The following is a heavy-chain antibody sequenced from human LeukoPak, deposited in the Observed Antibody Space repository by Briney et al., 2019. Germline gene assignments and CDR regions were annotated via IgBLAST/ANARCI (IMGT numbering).Heavy chain of an antibody. CDR1: GYNFISYY. CDR2: INPSGGRT. J-gene: IGHJ4*02. D-gene: IGHD4-11*01. V-gene: IGHV1-46*01. Sequence: ASVKVSCKASGYNFISYYMHWVRQAPGQGLEWMGIINPSGGRTSYAQKFQHRVTMPRDMSTSTVYMELSSLRSEDTAVYYCARDSSYSNFPFDYWGQGTLVTVSS. CDR3: ARDSSYSNFPFDY.